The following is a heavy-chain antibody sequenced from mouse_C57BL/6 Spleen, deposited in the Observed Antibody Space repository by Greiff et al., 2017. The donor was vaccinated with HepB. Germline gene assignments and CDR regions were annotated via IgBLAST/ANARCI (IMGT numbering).Heavy chain of an antibody. V-gene: IGHV1-54*01. CDR2: INPGSGGT. CDR3: THHYYGSSSYAMDY. Sequence: QVQLQQSGAELVRPGTSVKVSCKASGYAFTNYLIEWVKQRPGQGLEWIGVINPGSGGTNYNEKFKGKATLTVDKSSSTAYMQLSSLTSEDYAVYYCTHHYYGSSSYAMDYWGQGTSFTVSS. CDR1: GYAFTNYL. J-gene: IGHJ4*01. D-gene: IGHD1-1*01.